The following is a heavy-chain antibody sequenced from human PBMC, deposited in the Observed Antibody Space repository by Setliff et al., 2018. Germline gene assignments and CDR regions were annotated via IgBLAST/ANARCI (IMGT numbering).Heavy chain of an antibody. V-gene: IGHV3-15*01. Sequence: PGGSLRLSCAASGFTFSNAWMSWVRQAPGKGLEWVGRIKSKTAGGTTDYAAPVKGRFTISRDDSKNTLYLQMNSLKPEDTAVYYCTRERSEDFWSGYTYYYYMDVWGKGTTVTVSS. CDR3: TRERSEDFWSGYTYYYYMDV. CDR2: IKSKTAGGTT. CDR1: GFTFSNAW. D-gene: IGHD3-3*01. J-gene: IGHJ6*03.